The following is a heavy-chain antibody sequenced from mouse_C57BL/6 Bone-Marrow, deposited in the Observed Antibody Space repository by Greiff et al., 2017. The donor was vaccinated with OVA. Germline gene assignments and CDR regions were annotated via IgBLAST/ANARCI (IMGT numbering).Heavy chain of an antibody. CDR2: INPSSGYT. J-gene: IGHJ3*01. CDR1: GYTFTSYW. D-gene: IGHD1-1*01. Sequence: QVQLQQSGAELAKPGASVKLSCKASGYTFTSYWMHWVKQRPGQGLEWIGYINPSSGYTKYNQKFKDKATLTAAKSSSTAYMQLSSLTYEDSAVYYCEKEMVYYGSSSWFAHWGDGTLVTVSA. V-gene: IGHV1-7*01. CDR3: EKEMVYYGSSSWFAH.